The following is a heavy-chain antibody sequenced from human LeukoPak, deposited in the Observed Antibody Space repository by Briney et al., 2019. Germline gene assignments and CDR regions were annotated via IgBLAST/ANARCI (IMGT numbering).Heavy chain of an antibody. J-gene: IGHJ4*02. CDR3: AKAVSDYYDSSGYYDY. Sequence: GGSLRLSCAASGFTFSSYAMSWVRQAPGKGLEWVSAISGSGGSTYYADSVKGRFTISRDNSKNTLYLQMNSLRAEDTAVYYCAKAVSDYYDSSGYYDYWGQGTLVTVPS. V-gene: IGHV3-23*01. D-gene: IGHD3-22*01. CDR2: ISGSGGST. CDR1: GFTFSSYA.